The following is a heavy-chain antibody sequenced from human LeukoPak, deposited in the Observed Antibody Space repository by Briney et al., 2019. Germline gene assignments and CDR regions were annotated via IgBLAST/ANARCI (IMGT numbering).Heavy chain of an antibody. CDR3: AKDWDSSGYLRFWFDY. CDR1: GFTFDDYA. CDR2: ISWNSGSI. Sequence: PGGSLRLSCAASGFTFDDYAMHWVRQAPGKGLEWVSGISWNSGSIGYADSVKGRFTISRDNAKNSLYLQMNSLRAEDTALYYCAKDWDSSGYLRFWFDYWGQGTLVTVSS. J-gene: IGHJ4*02. V-gene: IGHV3-9*01. D-gene: IGHD3-22*01.